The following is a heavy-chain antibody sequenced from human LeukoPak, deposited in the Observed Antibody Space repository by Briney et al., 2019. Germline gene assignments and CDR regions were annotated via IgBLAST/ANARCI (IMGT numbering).Heavy chain of an antibody. D-gene: IGHD4-17*01. V-gene: IGHV4-59*01. CDR3: ARGGPSYGDYGY. J-gene: IGHJ4*02. CDR1: GVSISSYY. CDR2: IYYSGST. Sequence: PSETLSLTCTVSGVSISSYYWSWIRQPPGKGLEWIGYIYYSGSTNYNPSLKSRVTISVDTSKNQFSLKLGSVTAADTAVYYCARGGPSYGDYGYWGQGTLVTVSS.